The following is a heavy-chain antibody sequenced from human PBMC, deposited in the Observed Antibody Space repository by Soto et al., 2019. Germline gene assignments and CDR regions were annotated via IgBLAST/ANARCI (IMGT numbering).Heavy chain of an antibody. Sequence: EVQLLESGGGLVQPGGSLRLFCAASGFTFSSYAMSWVRQAPGKGLEWVSGISGSGGSTYYADSVKGRFTISRDNSKNTLYLQMNSLRAEDTAVYYCAKDRAYSSGWYSGSRWGQGTLVTVSS. V-gene: IGHV3-23*01. J-gene: IGHJ4*02. CDR2: ISGSGGST. CDR3: AKDRAYSSGWYSGSR. D-gene: IGHD6-19*01. CDR1: GFTFSSYA.